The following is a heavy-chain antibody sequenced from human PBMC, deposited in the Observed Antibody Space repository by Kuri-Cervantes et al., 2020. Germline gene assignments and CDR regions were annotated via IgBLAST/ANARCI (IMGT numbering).Heavy chain of an antibody. J-gene: IGHJ6*02. CDR1: GGSISSSSYY. CDR3: ARGVVPAAISTYYYYYGMDV. D-gene: IGHD2-2*01. V-gene: IGHV4-61*05. CDR2: IYYSGST. Sequence: SETLSLTCTVSGGSISSSSYYWGWIRQPPGKGLEWIGYIYYSGSTNYNPSLKSRVTISVDTPKNQFSLKLSSVTAADTAVYYCARGVVPAAISTYYYYYGMDVWGQGTTVTVSS.